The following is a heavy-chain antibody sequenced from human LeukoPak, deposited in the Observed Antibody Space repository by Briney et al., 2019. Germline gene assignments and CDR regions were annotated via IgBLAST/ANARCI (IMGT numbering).Heavy chain of an antibody. CDR3: ARSYYDSSGPYDV. D-gene: IGHD3-22*01. Sequence: PSETLSLTCAVYGGSLSGYHWSWIRQPPGKGLEWIGEINYSGDANYNPSLKSRVTISVGTSNNQFSLKLTSVTAADTAVYYCARSYYDSSGPYDVWGEGTTVTVSS. CDR2: INYSGDA. J-gene: IGHJ6*04. V-gene: IGHV4-34*01. CDR1: GGSLSGYH.